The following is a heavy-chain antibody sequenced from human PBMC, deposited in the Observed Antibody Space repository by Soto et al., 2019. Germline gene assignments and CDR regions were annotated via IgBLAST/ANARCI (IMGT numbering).Heavy chain of an antibody. J-gene: IGHJ6*02. CDR2: IKQDGNEK. CDR1: GFRFSSYW. Sequence: PGGSLRLSCAASGFRFSSYWMSWVRQAPGKGLEWVANIKQDGNEKYYVDSVKGRFTISRDNVKNSLYLQMNSLRAEDTAVYYCARASIYYGMDVWGQGTTVTVSS. CDR3: ARASIYYGMDV. V-gene: IGHV3-7*01. D-gene: IGHD6-6*01.